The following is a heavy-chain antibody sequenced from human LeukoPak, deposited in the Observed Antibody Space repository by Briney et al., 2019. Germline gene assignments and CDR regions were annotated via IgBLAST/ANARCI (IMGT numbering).Heavy chain of an antibody. J-gene: IGHJ3*02. Sequence: SETLSLTCTVSGGSISSYYWSWIRQPPGKGLEWIGYIYYSGSTNYNPSLKSRVTISVDTSKNQFSLKLSSVTAADTAVYYCARGGYGANDDAFDIWGQGTMVTVSS. CDR1: GGSISSYY. V-gene: IGHV4-59*08. CDR3: ARGGYGANDDAFDI. D-gene: IGHD4-23*01. CDR2: IYYSGST.